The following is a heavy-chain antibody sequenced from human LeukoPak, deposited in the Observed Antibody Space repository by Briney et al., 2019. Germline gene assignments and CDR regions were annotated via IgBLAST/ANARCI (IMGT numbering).Heavy chain of an antibody. CDR3: ARREKYYYDSSGYNY. J-gene: IGHJ4*02. CDR2: INHSGST. Sequence: GSLRLSCAASGFTFSSYWMSWVRQPPGKGLEWIGEINHSGSTNYNPSLKSRVTISVDTSKNQFSLKLSSVTAADTAVYYCARREKYYYDSSGYNYWGQGTLVTVSS. CDR1: GFTFSSYW. V-gene: IGHV4-34*01. D-gene: IGHD3-22*01.